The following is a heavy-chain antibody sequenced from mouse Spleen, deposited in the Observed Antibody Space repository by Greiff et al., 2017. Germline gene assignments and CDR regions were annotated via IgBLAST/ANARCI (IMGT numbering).Heavy chain of an antibody. CDR1: GYTFTSYW. J-gene: IGHJ2*01. Sequence: VQLQQPGAELVKPGASVKLSCKASGYTFTSYWMHWVKQRPGRGLEWIGRIDPNRGGTKYNEKFKTKATLTVDKPSSTAYMQLSSLTSEDSAVYYCAREVYDGYYFFDYWGQGTTLTVSS. CDR2: IDPNRGGT. D-gene: IGHD2-3*01. V-gene: IGHV1-72*01. CDR3: AREVYDGYYFFDY.